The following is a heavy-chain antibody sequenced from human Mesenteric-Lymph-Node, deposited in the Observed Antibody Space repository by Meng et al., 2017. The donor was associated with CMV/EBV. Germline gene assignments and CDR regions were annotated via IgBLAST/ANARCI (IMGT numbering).Heavy chain of an antibody. D-gene: IGHD5-24*01. CDR2: IYHSGST. J-gene: IGHJ4*02. Sequence: LSCPVSGYSISSGYYWGWIRQPPGKGLEWIGSIYHSGSTYYNPSLKSRVTISVDTSKNQFSLKLSSVTAADTAVYYCARGKRWLQQTFDYWGQGTLVTVSS. V-gene: IGHV4-38-2*02. CDR3: ARGKRWLQQTFDY. CDR1: GYSISSGYY.